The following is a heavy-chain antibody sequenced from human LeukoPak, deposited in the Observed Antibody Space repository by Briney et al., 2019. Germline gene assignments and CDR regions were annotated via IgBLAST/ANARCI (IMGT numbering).Heavy chain of an antibody. D-gene: IGHD3-22*01. CDR1: GFTFSSYA. Sequence: GGPLRLSCAASGFTFSSYAMHWVRQAPGKGLEWVAVISYDGSNKYYADSVKGRFTISRDNSKNTLYLQMNSLRAEDTAVYYCARGYYAGRGHHFEYWGQGTLVTVSS. CDR3: ARGYYAGRGHHFEY. CDR2: ISYDGSNK. J-gene: IGHJ4*02. V-gene: IGHV3-30-3*01.